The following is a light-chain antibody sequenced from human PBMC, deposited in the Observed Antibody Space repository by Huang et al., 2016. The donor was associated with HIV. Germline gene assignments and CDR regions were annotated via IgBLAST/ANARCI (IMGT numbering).Light chain of an antibody. CDR1: QGVLYNSNNKNH. J-gene: IGKJ4*01. CDR2: WAS. V-gene: IGKV4-1*01. Sequence: DIVMTQSPDSLAVSLGERATINCKSSQGVLYNSNNKNHLAWYQHKPGQPPKLLIYWASTRESGVPDRFSGSGSGTDFTLTISSLQAEDVAVYYCQQYYSPPALTFGGGTKVEIK. CDR3: QQYYSPPALT.